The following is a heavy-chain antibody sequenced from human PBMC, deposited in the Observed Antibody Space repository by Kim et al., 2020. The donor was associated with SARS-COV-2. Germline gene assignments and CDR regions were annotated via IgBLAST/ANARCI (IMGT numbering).Heavy chain of an antibody. CDR3: ARDLPRYCSGGSCYGLY. J-gene: IGHJ4*02. V-gene: IGHV1-18*04. D-gene: IGHD2-15*01. CDR1: GYTFTSYG. Sequence: ASVKVSCKASGYTFTSYGISWVRQAPGQGLEWMGWISAYNGNTNYAQKLQGRVTMTTDTSTSTAYMELRSLRSDDTAVYYCARDLPRYCSGGSCYGLYWGQGTLVTVSS. CDR2: ISAYNGNT.